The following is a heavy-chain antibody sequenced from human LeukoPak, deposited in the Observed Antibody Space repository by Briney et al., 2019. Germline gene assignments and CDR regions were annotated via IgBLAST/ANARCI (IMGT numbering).Heavy chain of an antibody. Sequence: GGSLRLSCAASGFTVSSNSMSWVRQAPGKGLEWVSVIYSGGTTYYADSVKGRFTISRDNSKNTLYLQMNSLRAEDTAVYYCARPTGSYTFDYWGQGTLVTVSS. CDR1: GFTVSSNS. CDR3: ARPTGSYTFDY. V-gene: IGHV3-66*04. D-gene: IGHD1-26*01. CDR2: IYSGGTT. J-gene: IGHJ4*02.